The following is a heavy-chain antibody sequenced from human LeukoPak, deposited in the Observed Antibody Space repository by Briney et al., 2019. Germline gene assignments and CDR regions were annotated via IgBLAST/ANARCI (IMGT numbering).Heavy chain of an antibody. V-gene: IGHV4-34*01. CDR3: VRQNLGIGVVPAAMRN. CDR1: GGSFSDYY. J-gene: IGHJ4*02. CDR2: INHSGST. D-gene: IGHD2-2*01. Sequence: SETLSLTCAVYGGSFSDYYWSWIRQPPGKGLEWIGEINHSGSTNYNPSLKSRVTISVDTSKNQFSLKLSSVTAADTAVYYCVRQNLGIGVVPAAMRNWGQGTLVTVSS.